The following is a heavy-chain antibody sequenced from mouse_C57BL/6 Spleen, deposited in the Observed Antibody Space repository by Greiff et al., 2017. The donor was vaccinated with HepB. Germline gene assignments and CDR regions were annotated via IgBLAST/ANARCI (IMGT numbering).Heavy chain of an antibody. CDR1: GYAFSSSW. Sequence: QVQLQQSGPELVKPGASVKISCKASGYAFSSSWMNWVKQRPGKGLEWIGRIYPGDGDTNYNGKFKGKATLTADKSSSTAYMQLSSLTSEDSAVYFCASSFYAYFDYWGQGTTLTVSS. CDR3: ASSFYAYFDY. J-gene: IGHJ2*01. V-gene: IGHV1-82*01. CDR2: IYPGDGDT. D-gene: IGHD1-1*01.